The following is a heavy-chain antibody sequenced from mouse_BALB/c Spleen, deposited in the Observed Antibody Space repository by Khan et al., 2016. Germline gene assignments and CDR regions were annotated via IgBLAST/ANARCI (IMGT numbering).Heavy chain of an antibody. Sequence: QVQLQQPGAELVRPGASVKLSCKALGYTFTDYEMNWVKQTPVHGLEWIGAIHPGSGGTAYNQKFKGKATLTADKSSTTAYMERSSLTSEDSAVCYCTNYYGSGRYFDYWGQGTTLTVSS. CDR2: IHPGSGGT. J-gene: IGHJ2*01. CDR1: GYTFTDYE. V-gene: IGHV1-15*01. D-gene: IGHD1-1*01. CDR3: TNYYGSGRYFDY.